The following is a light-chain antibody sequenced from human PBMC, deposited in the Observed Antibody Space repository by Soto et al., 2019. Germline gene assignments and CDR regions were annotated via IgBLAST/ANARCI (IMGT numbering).Light chain of an antibody. V-gene: IGLV2-23*02. CDR2: EVS. Sequence: QSALTQPASVSGSPGQSITISCTGTSSDVGSYNLVSWYQQHPGKAPKLMIYEVSKRPSGVSNRFSGSKSGNTASLTISGLQAEDEADYHCCSYAGSSTSLVFGGGTKLTVL. CDR3: CSYAGSSTSLV. CDR1: SSDVGSYNL. J-gene: IGLJ2*01.